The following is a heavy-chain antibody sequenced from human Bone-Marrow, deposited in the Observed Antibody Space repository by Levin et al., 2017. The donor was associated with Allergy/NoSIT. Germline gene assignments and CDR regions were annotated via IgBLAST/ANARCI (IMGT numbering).Heavy chain of an antibody. CDR3: ARDLAGSPDY. CDR1: GFTFSSYW. V-gene: IGHV3-74*01. CDR2: INPDGSTT. J-gene: IGHJ4*02. Sequence: GESLKISCATSGFTFSSYWMNWVRQAPGKGLVWVSLINPDGSTTTYADSVKGRFTISRDNAKNTVYLQMNSLRAEDTAVYYCARDLAGSPDYWGQGTLVTVA. D-gene: IGHD1-26*01.